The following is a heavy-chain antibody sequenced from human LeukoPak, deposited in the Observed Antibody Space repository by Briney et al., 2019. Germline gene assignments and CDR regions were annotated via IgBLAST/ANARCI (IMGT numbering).Heavy chain of an antibody. J-gene: IGHJ4*02. V-gene: IGHV1-18*01. Sequence: ASVTVSCKASGYTFTSYGISWVRQAPGQGLEWMGWISAYNGNTNYAQKLQGRVTMTTDTSTSTAYMELRSLRSDDTAVYYCARDVLVNLGYCSSTSCSKLDYWGQGTLVTVSS. CDR1: GYTFTSYG. CDR2: ISAYNGNT. D-gene: IGHD2-2*01. CDR3: ARDVLVNLGYCSSTSCSKLDY.